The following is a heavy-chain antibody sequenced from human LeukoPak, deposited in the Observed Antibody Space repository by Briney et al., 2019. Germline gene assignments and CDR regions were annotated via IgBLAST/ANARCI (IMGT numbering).Heavy chain of an antibody. CDR1: GGSISDNY. D-gene: IGHD2-2*01. J-gene: IGHJ6*03. CDR3: ARVVIYCSSTSCFYMDV. Sequence: PSETLSLTCTVSGGSISDNYWSWIRQPPGKGLEWIGYIYYSGSTNYNPSLKSRVTISVDTSKNQFSLKLSSVTAADTAVYYCARVVIYCSSTSCFYMDVWGKGTTVNGSS. CDR2: IYYSGST. V-gene: IGHV4-59*01.